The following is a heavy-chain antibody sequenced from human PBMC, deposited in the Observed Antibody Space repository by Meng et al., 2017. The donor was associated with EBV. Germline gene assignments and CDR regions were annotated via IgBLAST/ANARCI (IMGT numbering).Heavy chain of an antibody. D-gene: IGHD3-10*01. Sequence: QVHLQQSGAEVKKPGSSVKVSCRTSGGTFRSDAVSWVRQAHGQGLEWMGGLIPLSGEPHYAQKFQDRVTIIADESTSTHSMELNSVRFEDTSMYYCASESGRGFTPDSWGQGTLVTVSS. J-gene: IGHJ5*01. CDR2: LIPLSGEP. CDR1: GGTFRSDA. CDR3: ASESGRGFTPDS. V-gene: IGHV1-69*01.